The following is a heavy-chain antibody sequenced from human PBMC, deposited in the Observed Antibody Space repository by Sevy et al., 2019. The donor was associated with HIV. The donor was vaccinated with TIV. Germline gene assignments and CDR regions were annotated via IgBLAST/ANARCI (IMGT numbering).Heavy chain of an antibody. CDR1: EFTVSSNY. CDR2: IYSGGST. CDR3: ARVRFGLEPDFDY. J-gene: IGHJ4*02. Sequence: GGSLRLSCAASEFTVSSNYMSWVRQAPGKGLEWVSVIYSGGSTYYADSVKGRFTISRDNSKNTLYLQMNSLRAEDTAVYYYARVRFGLEPDFDYWGQGTLVTVSS. V-gene: IGHV3-53*01. D-gene: IGHD1-1*01.